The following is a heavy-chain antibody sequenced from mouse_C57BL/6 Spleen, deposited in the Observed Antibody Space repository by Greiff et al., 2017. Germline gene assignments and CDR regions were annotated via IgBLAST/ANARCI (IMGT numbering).Heavy chain of an antibody. Sequence: EVQLQESGPELVKPGASVKISCKASGYSFTGYYMNWVKQSPEKSLEWIGEINPSTGGTTYNQKFKAKATLTVDKSSSTAYMQLKSLTTEDSAVYYCARGRRDRDYWGQGTTLTVSS. J-gene: IGHJ2*01. CDR1: GYSFTGYY. V-gene: IGHV1-42*01. CDR2: INPSTGGT. CDR3: ARGRRDRDY.